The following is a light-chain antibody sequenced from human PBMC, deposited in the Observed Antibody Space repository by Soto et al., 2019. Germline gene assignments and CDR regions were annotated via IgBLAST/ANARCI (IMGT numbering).Light chain of an antibody. CDR2: AAS. CDR3: QQSYSSPPT. CDR1: HGISNH. Sequence: DIQMTQSTSSLYASVEDSVILTYRASHGISNHLAWYQQKPGKAPKLLIFAASSMQSGVPARFSGSRSGPDFTLTISSLQPEDFATYYCQQSYSSPPTFGQGTKVDNK. V-gene: IGKV1-39*01. J-gene: IGKJ1*01.